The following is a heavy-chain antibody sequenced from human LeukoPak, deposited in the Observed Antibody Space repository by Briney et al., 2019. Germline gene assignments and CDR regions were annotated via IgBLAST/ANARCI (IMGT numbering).Heavy chain of an antibody. Sequence: ASVKVSCKASGYTFTSYAMNWVRQAPGQGLEWMGWINTNTGNPTYAQGFTGRFVFSLDTSVSTAYPQISSLKAEDTAVYYCARAPPPYSSSWYYYYYYYMDVWGKGTTVTVSS. J-gene: IGHJ6*03. CDR3: ARAPPPYSSSWYYYYYYYMDV. CDR1: GYTFTSYA. CDR2: INTNTGNP. D-gene: IGHD6-13*01. V-gene: IGHV7-4-1*02.